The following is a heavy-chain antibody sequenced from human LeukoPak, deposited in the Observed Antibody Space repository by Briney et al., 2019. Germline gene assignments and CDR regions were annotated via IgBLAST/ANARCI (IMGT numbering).Heavy chain of an antibody. CDR2: IYTSGST. Sequence: PSETLSLTCTVSGGSISSYYWSWIRQPAGKGLEWIGRIYTSGSTNYNPSLKSRVTMSVDTSKNQFSLKLSSVTAADTAVYYCAREKRGYSYGPYYYYGMDVWGQGTTVTVSS. J-gene: IGHJ6*02. CDR1: GGSISSYY. V-gene: IGHV4-4*07. D-gene: IGHD5-18*01. CDR3: AREKRGYSYGPYYYYGMDV.